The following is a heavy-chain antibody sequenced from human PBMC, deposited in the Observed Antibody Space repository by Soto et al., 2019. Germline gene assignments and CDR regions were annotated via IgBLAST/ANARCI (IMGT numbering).Heavy chain of an antibody. D-gene: IGHD6-19*01. CDR3: ARDHAPGNQWLASYYYHGMDV. Sequence: GGSLRLSCAASGFSFSSYNMNWVRQAPGKGLEWVSSISSSSSYIYYADSVRGRFTISRDDAKNSLYLQMNSLRAEDTAVYYCARDHAPGNQWLASYYYHGMDVWGQGTTVTVSS. CDR1: GFSFSSYN. CDR2: ISSSSSYI. J-gene: IGHJ6*02. V-gene: IGHV3-21*01.